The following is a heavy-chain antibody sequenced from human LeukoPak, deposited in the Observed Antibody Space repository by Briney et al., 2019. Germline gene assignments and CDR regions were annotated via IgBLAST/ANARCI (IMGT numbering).Heavy chain of an antibody. CDR1: GFTFSSYA. CDR3: VKEAPSFVDSSGYCLPSYFDY. CDR2: ISSNGGST. V-gene: IGHV3-64D*06. Sequence: PGGSLRLSCSASGFTFSSYAMHWVRQAPGKGLEYVSAISSNGGSTYYADSVKGRFTISRDNSKNTLYLQMSSLRAEDTAVYYCVKEAPSFVDSSGYCLPSYFDYWGQGTLVTVSS. D-gene: IGHD3-22*01. J-gene: IGHJ4*02.